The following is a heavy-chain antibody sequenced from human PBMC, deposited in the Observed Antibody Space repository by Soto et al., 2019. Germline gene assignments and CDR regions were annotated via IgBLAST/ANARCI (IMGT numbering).Heavy chain of an antibody. CDR2: IIPLFGTT. Sequence: QVQVVQSGVEVRRPGSSVKVSCKASGDTFKNCVISCVRQAPGQGLEWMGGIIPLFGTTDFAKRFQGRLTMTTDESTTTAYMELSRLRSEDTATYYCAAELGFGKLSVVWGQGTTVIVSS. V-gene: IGHV1-69*01. J-gene: IGHJ6*02. CDR1: GDTFKNCV. CDR3: AAELGFGKLSVV. D-gene: IGHD3-10*01.